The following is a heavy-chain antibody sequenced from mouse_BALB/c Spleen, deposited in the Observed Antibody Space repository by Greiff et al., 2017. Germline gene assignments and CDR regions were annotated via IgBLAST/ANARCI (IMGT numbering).Heavy chain of an antibody. J-gene: IGHJ1*01. V-gene: IGHV1-5*01. CDR3: TRWGITTDWYFDV. CDR1: GYSFTSYW. Sequence: VQLQQSGTVLARPGASVKMSCKASGYSFTSYWMHWVKQRPGQGLEWIGAIYPGNSDTSYNQKFKGKAKLTAVTSASTAYMELSSLTNEDSAVYYCTRWGITTDWYFDVWGAGTTVTVSS. D-gene: IGHD1-1*01. CDR2: IYPGNSDT.